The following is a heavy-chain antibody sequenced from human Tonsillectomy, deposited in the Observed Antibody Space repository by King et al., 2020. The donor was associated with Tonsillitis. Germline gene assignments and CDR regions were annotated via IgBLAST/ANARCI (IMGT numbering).Heavy chain of an antibody. V-gene: IGHV1-69*01. CDR3: ARHNDYADQGDL. CDR1: VGTFSTYT. CDR2: VIPLFGKV. Sequence: VQLVESGAEVKKPGSSVKVSCKASVGTFSTYTISWVRQAPGQGLVWMGGVIPLFGKVHHAQTFQGRLTIGADQSPRTSYMELSSLTSKDTALYYCARHNDYADQGDLWGQGTLVTVPS. J-gene: IGHJ1*01. D-gene: IGHD4-17*01.